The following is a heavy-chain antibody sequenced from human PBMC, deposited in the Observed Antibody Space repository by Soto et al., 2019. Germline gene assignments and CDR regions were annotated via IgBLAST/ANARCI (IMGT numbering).Heavy chain of an antibody. CDR1: GGTFSSYT. V-gene: IGHV1-69*08. CDR3: ARETTTVTDVDY. CDR2: IIPILRIA. Sequence: QVQLVQSGAEVKKPGSSVKVSCKASGGTFSSYTINWVRQAPGQGLGWMGRIIPILRIANYAQKFQGRVTITADKSTSTVYMELSSLRSEDTAVYYCARETTTVTDVDYWGQGTLVTVSS. D-gene: IGHD4-17*01. J-gene: IGHJ4*02.